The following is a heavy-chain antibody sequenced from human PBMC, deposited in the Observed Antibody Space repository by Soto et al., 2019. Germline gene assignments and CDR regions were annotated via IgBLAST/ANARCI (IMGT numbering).Heavy chain of an antibody. V-gene: IGHV4-59*08. J-gene: IGHJ4*02. CDR2: THYSGST. Sequence: SETLSLTCTVSGGSISSYYWSWIRQPPGKGLEWIGSTHYSGSTNYNPSLKSRVTISVDTSKNQFSLKLSSVAAADTAVYYCGRHTTEGTELVSFDSWGQGALVTVSS. D-gene: IGHD2-2*01. CDR1: GGSISSYY. CDR3: GRHTTEGTELVSFDS.